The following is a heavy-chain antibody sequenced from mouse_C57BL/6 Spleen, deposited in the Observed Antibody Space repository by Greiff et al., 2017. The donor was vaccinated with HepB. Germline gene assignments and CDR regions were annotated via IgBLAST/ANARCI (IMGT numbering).Heavy chain of an antibody. CDR2: ISSGSSTI. CDR1: GFTFSDYG. J-gene: IGHJ3*01. Sequence: EVKLVESGGGLVKPGGSLKLSCAASGFTFSDYGMHWVRQAPEKGLEWVAYISSGSSTIYYADTVKGRFTISIDNAKNTLFLQMTSLRSEAPAMSSCANWDEGFAYWGQGTLVTVSA. CDR3: ANWDEGFAY. D-gene: IGHD4-1*01. V-gene: IGHV5-17*01.